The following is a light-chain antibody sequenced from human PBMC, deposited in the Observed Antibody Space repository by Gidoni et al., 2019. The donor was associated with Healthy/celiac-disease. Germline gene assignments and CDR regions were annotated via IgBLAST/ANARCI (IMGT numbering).Light chain of an antibody. J-gene: IGLJ2*01. CDR3: CSYAGSSTLV. V-gene: IGLV2-23*02. CDR1: SSDVGSYNL. CDR2: EVS. Sequence: QSALTQPASVSSPGPSITISCTGTSSDVGSYNLVSWYQQHPGKAPKPMIYEVSKRPSGVSNRFSGSKSGNTASLTISGLQAEDEADYYCCSYAGSSTLVFGGGTKLTVL.